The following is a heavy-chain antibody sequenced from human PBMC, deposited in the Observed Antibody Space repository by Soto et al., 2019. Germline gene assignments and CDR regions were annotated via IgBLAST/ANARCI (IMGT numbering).Heavy chain of an antibody. V-gene: IGHV1-8*01. CDR3: TRTTNDYRDPH. CDR1: GYTFTSYD. D-gene: IGHD4-17*01. CDR2: MNPNSGNT. J-gene: IGHJ4*02. Sequence: QVQLVQSGAEVKKPGASVKVSCKASGYTFTSYDINWVRQATGQGLEWMGWMNPNSGNTGYAQKFQDRDTMTRNTAISTAYQELSSLRSENTAVYNCTRTTNDYRDPHCGQGALVTV.